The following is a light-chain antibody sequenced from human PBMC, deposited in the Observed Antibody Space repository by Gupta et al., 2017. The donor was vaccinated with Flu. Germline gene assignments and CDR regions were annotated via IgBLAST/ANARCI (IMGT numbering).Light chain of an antibody. J-gene: IGKJ1*01. CDR2: KTS. CDR3: QRYDTYWT. Sequence: DIEMTQSTSTLSASVGDSDNVTCRASQSISNWLTRYQQKPGKAPKLPSYKTSNLETGVRSRFSGTGSETKFTLTSSNLQPDEFATYYCQRYDTYWTFGQGTKVEIK. CDR1: QSISNW. V-gene: IGKV1-5*03.